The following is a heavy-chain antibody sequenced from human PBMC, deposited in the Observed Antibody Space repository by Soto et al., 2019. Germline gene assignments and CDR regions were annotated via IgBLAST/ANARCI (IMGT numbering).Heavy chain of an antibody. CDR3: ARDHLSYGYYYYYGMDV. V-gene: IGHV3-7*01. CDR2: IKQDGSEK. CDR1: GFTFSSYW. D-gene: IGHD5-18*01. J-gene: IGHJ6*02. Sequence: GCSLRLSCAASGFTFSSYWMSWVRQAPGKGLEWVANIKQDGSEKYYVDSVKGRFTISRDNAKNSLYLQMNSLRAEDTAVYYCARDHLSYGYYYYYGMDVWGQGTTVTVSS.